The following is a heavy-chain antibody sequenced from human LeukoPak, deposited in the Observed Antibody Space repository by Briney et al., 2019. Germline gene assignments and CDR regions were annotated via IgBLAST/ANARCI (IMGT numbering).Heavy chain of an antibody. CDR2: IYTNHNT. CDR3: AHLVWEYVGGLDV. CDR1: GFIFRNYG. Sequence: GGSLRLSCAASGFIFRNYGMTWVRQAPGKGLEWVSGIYTNHNTRYADSVKGRFTISRDNSKNTVYLQMDSLRVEDTAVYYCAHLVWEYVGGLDVWGQGTTVTVSS. D-gene: IGHD3/OR15-3a*01. V-gene: IGHV3-23*05. J-gene: IGHJ6*02.